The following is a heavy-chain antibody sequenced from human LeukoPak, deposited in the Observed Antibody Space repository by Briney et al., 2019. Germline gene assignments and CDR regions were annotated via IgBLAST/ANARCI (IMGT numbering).Heavy chain of an antibody. Sequence: SETLSLSCTVSGGCISSSSYYWGWIRQPPGKGLEWIGSIYYSGSTYYNPSLKSRVTISVDASKNQFSLKLSSVTAADTAVYYCARGRQEAARPGWFDPWGQGTLVTVSS. J-gene: IGHJ5*02. CDR3: ARGRQEAARPGWFDP. CDR1: GGCISSSSYY. CDR2: IYYSGST. D-gene: IGHD6-6*01. V-gene: IGHV4-39*07.